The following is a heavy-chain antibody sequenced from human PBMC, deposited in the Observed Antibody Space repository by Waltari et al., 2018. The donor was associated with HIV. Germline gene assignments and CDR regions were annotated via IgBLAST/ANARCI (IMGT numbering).Heavy chain of an antibody. J-gene: IGHJ5*02. V-gene: IGHV3-21*02. CDR3: ARDSRGSTGSINWCDP. D-gene: IGHD3-10*01. Sequence: EVQLVASGGGPVKPGESLRLSCVTSGFIFNTYSMNWVRQAPVIGAEWAATISSSANFKRYADTVKGRLTLSRDNAENSLYLQMNGLRPEAAARYNCARDSRGSTGSINWCDPWGKGTLVTVSS. CDR1: GFIFNTYS. CDR2: ISSSANFK.